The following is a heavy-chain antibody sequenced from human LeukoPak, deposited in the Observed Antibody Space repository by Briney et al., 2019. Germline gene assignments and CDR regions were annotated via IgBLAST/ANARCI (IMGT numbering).Heavy chain of an antibody. CDR2: IYYNSNT. Sequence: PSETLSLTCTVSGGSISSISYYWGWIRQPPGKGLEWVAIIYYNSNTYYNPSLKSRVTISVDTSKNQFSLRLSSVTAADTAVYYCARVGGLATGTTVGWFDPWGQGTLVTVSS. V-gene: IGHV4-39*07. D-gene: IGHD1-1*01. CDR3: ARVGGLATGTTVGWFDP. CDR1: GGSISSISYY. J-gene: IGHJ5*02.